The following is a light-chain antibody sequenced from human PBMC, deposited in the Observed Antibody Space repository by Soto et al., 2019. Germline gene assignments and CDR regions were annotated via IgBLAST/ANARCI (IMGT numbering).Light chain of an antibody. Sequence: ERVMTQSPATLSVSPGDSATLSCRASQTISSNLAWYQQRPGQAPRLLIHGASTRATGVPARFSGSGSGTEFTLTISSLQSEDFAVYYCQQYHNWPPQYTYGQGTKLQIK. CDR1: QTISSN. CDR3: QQYHNWPPQYT. CDR2: GAS. V-gene: IGKV3-15*01. J-gene: IGKJ2*01.